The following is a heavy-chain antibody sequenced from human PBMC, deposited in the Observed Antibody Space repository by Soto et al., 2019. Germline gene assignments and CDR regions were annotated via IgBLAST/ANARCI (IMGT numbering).Heavy chain of an antibody. D-gene: IGHD3-22*01. CDR3: TRDPYDSSGYYDY. CDR1: GFTFAYYA. V-gene: IGHV3-49*04. J-gene: IGHJ4*02. CDR2: IRSKTYGGTT. Sequence: SLRLSCSASGFTFAYYAVSWVRQAPGKGLEWVGFIRSKTYGGTTEYAASVKGRFIISRDDSKSIAYLQMNSLKTEDTAVYYCTRDPYDSSGYYDYWGQGTLVTVSS.